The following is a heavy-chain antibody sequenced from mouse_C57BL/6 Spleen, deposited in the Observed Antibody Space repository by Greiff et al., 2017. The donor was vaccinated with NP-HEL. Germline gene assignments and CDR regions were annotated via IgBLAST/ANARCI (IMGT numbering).Heavy chain of an antibody. J-gene: IGHJ1*03. Sequence: EVQLQQSGPELVKPGASVKIPCKASGYTFTDYNMDWVKQSHGKSLEWIGDINPNNGGTIYNQKFKGKATLTVDTSSSTAYMELRSLTSEDTAVYYCARGNSNYGYFDVWGTGTTVTVSS. CDR3: ARGNSNYGYFDV. D-gene: IGHD2-5*01. CDR1: GYTFTDYN. V-gene: IGHV1-18*01. CDR2: INPNNGGT.